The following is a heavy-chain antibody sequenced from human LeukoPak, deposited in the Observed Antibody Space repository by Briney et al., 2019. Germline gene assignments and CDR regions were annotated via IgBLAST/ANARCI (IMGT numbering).Heavy chain of an antibody. J-gene: IGHJ6*03. V-gene: IGHV4-59*02. D-gene: IGHD1-1*01. CDR1: GGSVSSYY. Sequence: SETLSLTCTVSGGSVSSYYWTWIRQPPGKGLEWIGYVDHTGSTNFNPSLNGRVSISRDTTKNLFSLRLRSVTAADTAVYFCARGRVSSSTWYSTYYYYFYMDVWGKGTTVTVSS. CDR3: ARGRVSSSTWYSTYYYYFYMDV. CDR2: VDHTGST.